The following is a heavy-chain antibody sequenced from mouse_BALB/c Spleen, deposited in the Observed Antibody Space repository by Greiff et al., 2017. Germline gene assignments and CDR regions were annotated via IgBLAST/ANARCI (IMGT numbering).Heavy chain of an antibody. CDR1: GYTFTSYT. D-gene: IGHD4-1*01. Sequence: VQLQQSAAELARPGASVKMSCKASGYTFTSYTMHWVKQRPGQGLEWIGYINPSSGYTEYNQKFKDKTTLTADKSSSTAYMQLSSLTSEDSAVYYCARRANWVYAMDYWGQGTSVTVSS. CDR3: ARRANWVYAMDY. J-gene: IGHJ4*01. V-gene: IGHV1-4*02. CDR2: INPSSGYT.